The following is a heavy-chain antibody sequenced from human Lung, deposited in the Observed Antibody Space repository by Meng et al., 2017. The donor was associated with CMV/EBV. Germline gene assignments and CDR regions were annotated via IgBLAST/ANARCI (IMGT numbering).Heavy chain of an antibody. V-gene: IGHV4-39*07. J-gene: IGHJ6*02. D-gene: IGHD3-3*01. CDR2: MYYSGNT. Sequence: SDTLSLXCSVSGGSVSTNSYYWGWIRQPPGKGLEWIGSMYYSGNTYYHPSLKSRVTISLDTSNNQVSLKLTSVTAADTGVYYCARDATIFGVVDPYYYGMDVWGQGTXVTVSS. CDR3: ARDATIFGVVDPYYYGMDV. CDR1: GGSVSTNSYY.